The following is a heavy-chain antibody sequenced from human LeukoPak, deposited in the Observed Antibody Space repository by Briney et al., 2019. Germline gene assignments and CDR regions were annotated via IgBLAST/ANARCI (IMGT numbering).Heavy chain of an antibody. CDR2: ISAYNGNT. D-gene: IGHD6-13*01. CDR1: GYTFTGYY. V-gene: IGHV1-18*04. CDR3: ARGLEISSSWAYYFDY. Sequence: ASVKVSCKASGYTFTGYYMHWVRQAPGQGLEWMGWISAYNGNTNYAQKLQGRVTMTTDTSTSTAYMELRSLRSDDTAVYYCARGLEISSSWAYYFDYWGQGTLVTVSS. J-gene: IGHJ4*02.